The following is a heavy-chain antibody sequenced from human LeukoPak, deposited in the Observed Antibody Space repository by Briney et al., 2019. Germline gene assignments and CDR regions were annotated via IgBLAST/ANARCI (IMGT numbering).Heavy chain of an antibody. D-gene: IGHD3-3*01. CDR2: ISGRGGNT. Sequence: GGSLTLFCAASGFTFTIYAISWARQAPGKGLEWDSFISGRGGNTYYAHSVKGPFTISRDNSKSTLYMHMISLRAEDTAVYYCAKDSNFHPTGPFDYWGQGTLVTVSS. CDR3: AKDSNFHPTGPFDY. V-gene: IGHV3-23*01. J-gene: IGHJ4*02. CDR1: GFTFTIYA.